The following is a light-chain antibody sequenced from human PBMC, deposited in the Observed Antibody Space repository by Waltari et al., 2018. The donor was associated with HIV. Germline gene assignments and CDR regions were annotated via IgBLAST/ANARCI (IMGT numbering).Light chain of an antibody. V-gene: IGKV3D-15*01. CDR2: GAS. Sequence: EILMTQSPATLSVSPGERANLPCRTSQSVSNNLAWYQQRPGQAPRILIYGASTRATGIPARFSGSGSGTEFTLTISSLESEDFAVYYCQQYNNWPPLTFGGGTKVEIK. J-gene: IGKJ4*01. CDR1: QSVSNN. CDR3: QQYNNWPPLT.